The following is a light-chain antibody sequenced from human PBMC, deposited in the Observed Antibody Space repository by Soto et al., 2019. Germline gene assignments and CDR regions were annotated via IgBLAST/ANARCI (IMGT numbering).Light chain of an antibody. CDR1: SSDVRRYPY. V-gene: IGLV2-14*01. J-gene: IGLJ1*01. CDR2: DVS. CDR3: SSYTSSSTV. Sequence: QSLLALPGSVSGSPGQSIPISCTGTSSDVRRYPYVSWYQQHPGKAPKLMIYDVSNRPSGVSSRFSGSKSGNTASLTISGLQAEDEADYYCSSYTSSSTVFGTGTKVTLL.